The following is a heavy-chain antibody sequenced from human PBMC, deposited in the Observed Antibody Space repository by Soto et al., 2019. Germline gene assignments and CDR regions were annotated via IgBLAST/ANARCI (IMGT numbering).Heavy chain of an antibody. D-gene: IGHD3-10*01. CDR2: VSPNGQGI. CDR3: AKDRDYHRDSFKY. Sequence: VGSLRLSCAASGFTLGRYGMSWVRQAPGKGLEWVSAVSPNGQGIYYADSVRGRFTISRDFSKNTVFLHMDSLRAEDTAVYYCAKDRDYHRDSFKYWGQGTLVTVSS. V-gene: IGHV3-23*01. J-gene: IGHJ4*02. CDR1: GFTLGRYG.